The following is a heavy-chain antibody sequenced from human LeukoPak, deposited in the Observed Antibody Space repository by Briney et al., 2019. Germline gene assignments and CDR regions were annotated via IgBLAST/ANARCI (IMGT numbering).Heavy chain of an antibody. Sequence: PGGSLRLSCAASGFTFSTYSMNWVRQAPGKGLEWISYISSSGSTMYYADSVKGRFTISRDNAKNSLYLQVYSLRVEDTAVYYCAPYCSSPTCYEVYFYSWGQGTLVTVSS. D-gene: IGHD2-2*01. V-gene: IGHV3-48*01. CDR2: ISSSGSTM. CDR3: APYCSSPTCYEVYFYS. CDR1: GFTFSTYS. J-gene: IGHJ4*02.